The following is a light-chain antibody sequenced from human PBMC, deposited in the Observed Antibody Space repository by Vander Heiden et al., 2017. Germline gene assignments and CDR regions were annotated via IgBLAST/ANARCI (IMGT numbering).Light chain of an antibody. Sequence: QSVLTQPPSVSAAPGQKVTISCSGSSSNIGINFVSWYQQFPGTAPRLIIDETNKRPSGIPDRFSASKSGTAATLGITGLESGDEASYFCGVWDTYRGAMFGGGTTLTVL. V-gene: IGLV1-51*02. CDR3: GVWDTYRGAM. CDR2: ETN. J-gene: IGLJ3*02. CDR1: SSNIGINF.